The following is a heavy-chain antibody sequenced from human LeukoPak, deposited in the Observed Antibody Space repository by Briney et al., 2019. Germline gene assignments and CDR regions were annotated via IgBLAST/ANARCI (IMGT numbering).Heavy chain of an antibody. V-gene: IGHV3-30*04. CDR1: GFTFSSYA. Sequence: GGSLRLSCAASGFTFSSYAMHWVRQAPGKGLEWVAVISYDATNEYYTDSVKGRFTISRDNSRNTLYLQMNSLRAEDTAVYYCARGAWELSYYFDYWGQGTLVTVSS. J-gene: IGHJ4*02. D-gene: IGHD1-26*01. CDR3: ARGAWELSYYFDY. CDR2: ISYDATNE.